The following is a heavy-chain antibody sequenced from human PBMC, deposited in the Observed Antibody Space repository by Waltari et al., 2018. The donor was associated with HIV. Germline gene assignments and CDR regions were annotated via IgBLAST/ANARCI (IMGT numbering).Heavy chain of an antibody. Sequence: QLQLQASGPGLVKPSETLSLTCTVSGGSISSSSYSWGWIRQPPGKGLEWIGSIYYSGSTYYNPSLKSRVTISVDTSKNQFSLKLSSVTAADTAVYYCARVQTGVDTAMVNRYFDLWGRGTLVTVSS. V-gene: IGHV4-39*01. CDR2: IYYSGST. CDR3: ARVQTGVDTAMVNRYFDL. D-gene: IGHD5-18*01. J-gene: IGHJ2*01. CDR1: GGSISSSSYS.